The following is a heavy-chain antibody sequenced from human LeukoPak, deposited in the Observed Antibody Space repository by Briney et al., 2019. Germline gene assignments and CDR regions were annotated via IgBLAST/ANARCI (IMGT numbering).Heavy chain of an antibody. CDR2: ISSSGYVV. J-gene: IGHJ4*02. CDR3: AREGSSYAPSGPFYFDY. CDR1: GFTLSSYD. V-gene: IGHV3-48*03. Sequence: GGSLRLSCAAFGFTLSSYDMNWVRQAPGRGLGWVSYISSSGYVVDYEDSVKGRFTISRDNARNSLYLQMNSLRAEDTAVYYCAREGSSYAPSGPFYFDYWGQGILVTVSS. D-gene: IGHD6-6*01.